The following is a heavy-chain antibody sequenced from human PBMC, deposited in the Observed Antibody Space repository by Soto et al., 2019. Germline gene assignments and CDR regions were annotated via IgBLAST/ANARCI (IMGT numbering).Heavy chain of an antibody. Sequence: GGSLRLSCAASGFSFSTYSMHWVRQAPGKGLEWVSSIGRRSDIYYADSVKGRFTISRDNAKNSVSLQMNSLRDEDTAVYYCAREETAWPLAYGLDVWGQGTTVTVSS. CDR3: AREETAWPLAYGLDV. D-gene: IGHD2-21*02. V-gene: IGHV3-21*01. CDR1: GFSFSTYS. J-gene: IGHJ6*02. CDR2: IGRRSDI.